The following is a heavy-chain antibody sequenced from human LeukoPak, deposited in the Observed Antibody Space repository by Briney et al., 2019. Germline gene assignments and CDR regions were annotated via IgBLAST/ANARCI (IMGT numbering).Heavy chain of an antibody. CDR2: FNSDGRST. D-gene: IGHD4-17*01. V-gene: IGHV3-74*01. CDR1: GFTFSTYW. Sequence: GGSLRLSCAASGFTFSTYWMHWVRQAPGKGLVWVSRFNSDGRSTYYADSVKGRFTISRDNAKNTLYLRMNSLRAEDTAVYYCARGRYYLDSWGQGTLVTVSS. CDR3: ARGRYYLDS. J-gene: IGHJ4*02.